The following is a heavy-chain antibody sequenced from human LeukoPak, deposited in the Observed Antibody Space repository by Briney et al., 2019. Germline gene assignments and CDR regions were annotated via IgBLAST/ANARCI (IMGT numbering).Heavy chain of an antibody. Sequence: GGSLRLSCAASGFTLSNYWMHWVRQAPGKGLVWVSRIKRDGSESNYADSVRGRFTISRDNSKNTLYLQMNSLRAEDTAVYYCARDAIGHSGHYYYYGMDVWGQGTTVTVSS. D-gene: IGHD1-26*01. CDR1: GFTLSNYW. V-gene: IGHV3-74*01. CDR2: IKRDGSES. CDR3: ARDAIGHSGHYYYYGMDV. J-gene: IGHJ6*02.